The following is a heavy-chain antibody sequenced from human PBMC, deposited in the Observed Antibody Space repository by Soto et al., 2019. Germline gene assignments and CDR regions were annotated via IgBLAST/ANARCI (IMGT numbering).Heavy chain of an antibody. Sequence: QVQLVQSGAEVKKPGASVKVSCKASGYTFTSHDIIWVRQAAGQGLEYMGWMNPISEMSKTTYLPNSRDRVIMTTDTSLETAYLDLSDLRSDDTAVYYCARGGTAYYDFWNTPRGDWLDLWGQGTLVTVSS. CDR2: MNPISEMSKT. D-gene: IGHD3-3*01. CDR3: ARGGTAYYDFWNTPRGDWLDL. CDR1: GYTFTSHD. V-gene: IGHV1-8*01. J-gene: IGHJ5*02.